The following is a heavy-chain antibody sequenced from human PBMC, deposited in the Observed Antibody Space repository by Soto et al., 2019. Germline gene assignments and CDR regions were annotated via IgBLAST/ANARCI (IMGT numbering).Heavy chain of an antibody. J-gene: IGHJ4*02. D-gene: IGHD6-19*01. CDR2: IYWDDDK. Sequence: QITLKESGPTVVKPTQTLTLTCSLSGFSLNTGGVGVGWIRQPPGKALEWLAVIYWDDDKSWNPSLRDRLTINTGASYDRVVLTVTNMAPVDTGTGYCARRRGGFVGGWTTPYLDSWGQGTLVTVSS. V-gene: IGHV2-5*02. CDR3: ARRRGGFVGGWTTPYLDS. CDR1: GFSLNTGGVG.